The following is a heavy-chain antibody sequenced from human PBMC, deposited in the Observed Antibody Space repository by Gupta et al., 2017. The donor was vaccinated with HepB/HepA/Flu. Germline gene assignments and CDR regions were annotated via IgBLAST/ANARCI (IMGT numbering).Heavy chain of an antibody. D-gene: IGHD3-22*01. CDR2: ISWNSETM. CDR1: GLIFDDNA. J-gene: IGHJ4*02. Sequence: AQLVESGGGLVQPGRSLRLSYRTYGLIFDDNAMHWVRQTPGKGLEWVSGISWNSETMDYVDSVKGRFTISRDNAKNSLYMQMNSLRPEDTALYFCASEKYYFHSRGSTPLGYFDNWGQGILVTVSS. V-gene: IGHV3-9*01. CDR3: ASEKYYFHSRGSTPLGYFDN.